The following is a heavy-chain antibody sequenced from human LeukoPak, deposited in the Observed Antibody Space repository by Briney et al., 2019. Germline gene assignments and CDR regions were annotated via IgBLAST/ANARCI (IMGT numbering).Heavy chain of an antibody. D-gene: IGHD6-13*01. CDR1: GGSISSSY. CDR3: ARSAAGLSYGMDV. V-gene: IGHV4-59*08. Sequence: SETLSLTCTVSGGSISSSYWSWIRQPPGKGLEWIGYIYYTGSTNYNPSLKSRVTISVTKNQFSLKLSSVTAADTAVYFCARSAAGLSYGMDVWGQGTTVTVSS. CDR2: IYYTGST. J-gene: IGHJ6*02.